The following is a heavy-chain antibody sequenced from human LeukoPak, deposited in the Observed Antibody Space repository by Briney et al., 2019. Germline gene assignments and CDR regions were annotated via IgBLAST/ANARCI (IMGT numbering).Heavy chain of an antibody. CDR3: VRDLGGRSGH. Sequence: GGSLRLSCATSGFTFSSNWMHWVRHAPGKGLVWVSRINEDGSTTNYADSVKGRSTIFRDNAKNTLYLQMNSLRAEDTAVYYCVRDLGGRSGHWGQGTLVTVSS. J-gene: IGHJ4*02. D-gene: IGHD1-26*01. V-gene: IGHV3-74*01. CDR2: INEDGSTT. CDR1: GFTFSSNW.